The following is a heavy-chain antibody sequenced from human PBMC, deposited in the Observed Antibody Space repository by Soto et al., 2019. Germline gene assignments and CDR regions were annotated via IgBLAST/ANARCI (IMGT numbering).Heavy chain of an antibody. CDR3: ARVVSYSSSLFYGY. D-gene: IGHD6-6*01. CDR2: INHSGST. V-gene: IGHV4-34*01. CDR1: GGSFSGYY. Sequence: QVQLQQWGAGLLKPSETLSLTCAVYGGSFSGYYWSWIRQPPGKGLEWIGEINHSGSTNYNPSLKSRVTISVDTSKNQFSLKLSSVTASDPAVYYCARVVSYSSSLFYGYWGQGTLVTVSS. J-gene: IGHJ4*02.